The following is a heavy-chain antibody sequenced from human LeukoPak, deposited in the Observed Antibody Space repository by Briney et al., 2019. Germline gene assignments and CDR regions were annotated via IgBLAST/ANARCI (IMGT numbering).Heavy chain of an antibody. J-gene: IGHJ4*02. D-gene: IGHD2-15*01. V-gene: IGHV3-33*06. CDR2: IWYDGSNI. Sequence: PGRSLRLSCAASGFTFSRYGMHWVRQAPGKGPEWLAVIWYDGSNIYYADSVKGRFAISRDNSKNTLYLQMKSLRAEDTAVYYCAKAGVLAAIGDYFDYWGQGTLVTVSS. CDR3: AKAGVLAAIGDYFDY. CDR1: GFTFSRYG.